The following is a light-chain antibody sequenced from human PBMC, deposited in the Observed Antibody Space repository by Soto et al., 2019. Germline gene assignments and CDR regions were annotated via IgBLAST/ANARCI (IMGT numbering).Light chain of an antibody. CDR2: SAS. CDR1: QTISSY. V-gene: IGKV1-39*01. CDR3: QQTFRTPHT. Sequence: DIQMTQSPASLFASVGDRVTITCRASQTISSYLNWYQQKPGAAPKLLIYSASTLESGVPSRFSGSGFGTDYTLTISSLQPADFAVYYCQQTFRTPHTFGQGTKLDIK. J-gene: IGKJ2*01.